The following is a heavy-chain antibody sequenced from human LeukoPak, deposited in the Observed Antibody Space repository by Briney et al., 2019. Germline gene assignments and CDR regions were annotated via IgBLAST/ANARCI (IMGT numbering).Heavy chain of an antibody. D-gene: IGHD2-15*01. CDR3: ARPRGGKPQYYYYGMDV. CDR1: GLTFSNYA. J-gene: IGHJ6*02. Sequence: PGRSLRLSCAASGLTFSNYAVHWIRQAPGKGLEWVAVMSYDESNTYYPDSVKGRFTISRDNSENTLYLQMNSLRVDDTALYYCARPRGGKPQYYYYGMDVWGQGTTVTVSS. CDR2: MSYDESNT. V-gene: IGHV3-30-3*01.